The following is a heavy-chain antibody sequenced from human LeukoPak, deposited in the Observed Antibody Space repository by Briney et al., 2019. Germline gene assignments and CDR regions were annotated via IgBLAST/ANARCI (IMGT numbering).Heavy chain of an antibody. J-gene: IGHJ3*02. CDR1: GFTFSSYS. CDR2: ISSSSSTI. Sequence: GGSLRLSCAASGFTFSSYSVNWVRQAPGKGLEWVSYISSSSSTIYYADSVKGRFTISRDNAKNSLYLQMNSLRDEDTAVYYCARAGYSYGSGSYPFDIWGQGTMVTVSS. D-gene: IGHD3-10*01. CDR3: ARAGYSYGSGSYPFDI. V-gene: IGHV3-48*02.